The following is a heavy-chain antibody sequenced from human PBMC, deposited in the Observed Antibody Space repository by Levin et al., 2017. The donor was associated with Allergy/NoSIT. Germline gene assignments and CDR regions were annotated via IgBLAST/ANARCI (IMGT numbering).Heavy chain of an antibody. CDR3: ARPSLAYYYYYGMDV. CDR2: IIPIFGTA. CDR1: GGTFSSYA. Sequence: ASVKVSCKASGGTFSSYAISWVRQAPGQGLEWMGGIIPIFGTANYAQKFQGRVTITADESTSTAYMELSSLRSEDTAVYYCARPSLAYYYYYGMDVWGQGTTVTVSS. V-gene: IGHV1-69*13. J-gene: IGHJ6*02.